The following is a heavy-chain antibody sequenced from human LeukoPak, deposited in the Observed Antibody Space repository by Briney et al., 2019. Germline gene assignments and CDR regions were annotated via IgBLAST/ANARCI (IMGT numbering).Heavy chain of an antibody. CDR2: FYYSGST. CDR3: ARGQGGNYYLNYFDY. D-gene: IGHD1-26*01. CDR1: GGSFTTYY. J-gene: IGHJ4*02. Sequence: SETLSLTCTVTGGSFTTYYWSWIRQPPGKGLEWIGHFYYSGSTNYNPSLRSRVTISVDTSRNQFSLRLTSVTAADTAVYYRARGQGGNYYLNYFDYWGQGALVTVSS. V-gene: IGHV4-59*12.